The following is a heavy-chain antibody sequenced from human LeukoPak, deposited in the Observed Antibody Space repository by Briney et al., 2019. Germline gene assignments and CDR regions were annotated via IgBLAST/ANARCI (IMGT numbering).Heavy chain of an antibody. CDR3: ARSARLMKGVVEVTALDD. J-gene: IGHJ4*02. CDR2: LSSSGSAF. Sequence: GGSLRLSCEDSVFTFRSYEMNWVRQAPGKGLEWIAYLSSSGSAFSYADSVKGRFTIARDNAKNSVYLEMNSLRADDTAVYYCARSARLMKGVVEVTALDDWGQGTLVTVSS. D-gene: IGHD3-3*01. V-gene: IGHV3-48*03. CDR1: VFTFRSYE.